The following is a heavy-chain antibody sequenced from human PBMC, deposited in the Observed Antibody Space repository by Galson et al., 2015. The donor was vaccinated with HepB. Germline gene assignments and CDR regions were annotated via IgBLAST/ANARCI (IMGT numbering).Heavy chain of an antibody. CDR2: LYNSGST. CDR1: DDSISSYY. CDR3: ARHFCPQCRRQKVSKFYDAFDI. J-gene: IGHJ3*02. Sequence: ETLSLTCTVSDDSISSYYWSWIRQPPGKGLEWIGYLYNSGSTNYNPSLKSRVTISVDTSKNQLSLKLSSVTAADTAVYYCARHFCPQCRRQKVSKFYDAFDIWGQGTMVTVSS. V-gene: IGHV4-59*08. D-gene: IGHD2/OR15-2a*01.